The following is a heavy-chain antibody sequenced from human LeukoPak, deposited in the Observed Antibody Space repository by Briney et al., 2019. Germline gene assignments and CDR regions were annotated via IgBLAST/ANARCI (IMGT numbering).Heavy chain of an antibody. J-gene: IGHJ4*02. D-gene: IGHD3-10*01. V-gene: IGHV3-7*01. CDR1: GFTFSSYE. CDR3: ARFGSGREFFYFDY. CDR2: INQDGSEK. Sequence: SGGSLRLSCAASGFTFSSYEMNWVRQAPGKGLEWVANINQDGSEKYFVDSMKGRFTISRDNAKNSLYLQINSLRTEDTAVYYCARFGSGREFFYFDYWGQGTLVTVSS.